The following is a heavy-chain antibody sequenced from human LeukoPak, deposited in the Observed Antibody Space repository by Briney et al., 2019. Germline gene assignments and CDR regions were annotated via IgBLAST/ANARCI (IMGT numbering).Heavy chain of an antibody. CDR2: FDPEDGET. J-gene: IGHJ4*02. V-gene: IGHV1-24*01. Sequence: ASVKVSCKVSGYTLTELSMHWVRQAPGKGLEWMGGFDPEDGETIYAQKFQGRVTMTEDTSTDTAYMELSSLRSEDTAVYYCATAKYCSSTSCRERKFDYWGQGTLVTDSS. CDR3: ATAKYCSSTSCRERKFDY. D-gene: IGHD2-2*01. CDR1: GYTLTELS.